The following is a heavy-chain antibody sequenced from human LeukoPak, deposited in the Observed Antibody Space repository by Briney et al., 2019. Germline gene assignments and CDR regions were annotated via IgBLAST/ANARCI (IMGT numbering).Heavy chain of an antibody. V-gene: IGHV4-4*07. D-gene: IGHD5-12*01. CDR1: VDPISSYF. CDR2: IYTSGNT. CDR3: ARNRRGYLRSNWFDP. J-gene: IGHJ5*02. Sequence: PSETLSLTCTVPVDPISSYFWSSIRQPAGKGLEWIGRIYTSGNTNYNPSLKSRDTMSADLSQNQFSHTLRSVAAAGPAVSSHARNRRGYLRSNWFDPGGQGTLVTVAS.